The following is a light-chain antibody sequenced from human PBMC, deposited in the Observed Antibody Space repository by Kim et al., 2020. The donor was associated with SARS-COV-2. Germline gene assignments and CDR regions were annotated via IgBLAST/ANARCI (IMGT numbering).Light chain of an antibody. Sequence: GETIAVTSTRPSGSMASNYEQWYQQRPSSAPTTVIYEDNQRPSGVPARFSGSIDSSANAASLTISGLKTEYEANYSCQSYDISNQVFGGGTQLTVL. CDR3: QSYDISNQV. V-gene: IGLV6-57*03. CDR2: EDN. J-gene: IGLJ3*02. CDR1: SGSMASNY.